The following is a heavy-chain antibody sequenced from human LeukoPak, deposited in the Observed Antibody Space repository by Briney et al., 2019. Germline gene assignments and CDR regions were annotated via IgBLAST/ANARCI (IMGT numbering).Heavy chain of an antibody. V-gene: IGHV4-59*08. CDR2: IYHSGST. CDR3: ARLGVGCTNGVCYPLFDY. D-gene: IGHD2-8*01. CDR1: GGCISSNY. Sequence: SVTLSLTGTGSGGCISSNYWSWMRHPPGKGLEWIGYIYHSGSTNYNPSLKSRVTISVDTSKNQFSLKLSSVTAADTAVYYCARLGVGCTNGVCYPLFDYWGQGTLVTVSS. J-gene: IGHJ4*02.